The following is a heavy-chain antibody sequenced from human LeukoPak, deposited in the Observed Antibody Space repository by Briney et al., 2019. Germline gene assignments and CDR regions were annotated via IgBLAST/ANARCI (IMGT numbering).Heavy chain of an antibody. CDR1: GGSFSGYY. CDR3: ARGRLGYFDY. Sequence: SETLSLTCAVYGGSFSGYYWSWIRQPPGKGLEWIGEINHSGSTNYNPSLKSRVTISVDTSKNQFSLKLSSVTAAGTAVYYCARGRLGYFDYWGQGTLVTVSS. D-gene: IGHD7-27*01. V-gene: IGHV4-34*01. CDR2: INHSGST. J-gene: IGHJ4*02.